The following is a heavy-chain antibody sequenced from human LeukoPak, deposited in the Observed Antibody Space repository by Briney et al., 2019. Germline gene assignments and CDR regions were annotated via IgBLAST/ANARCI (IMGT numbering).Heavy chain of an antibody. V-gene: IGHV3-23*01. CDR2: ISGSGRTT. J-gene: IGHJ4*02. CDR3: AKDGADYDSDYFDY. Sequence: PGGSLRLSCAASGFTFSSYAMSWVRQAPGKGLEWVSAISGSGRTTYYEDSVKGRFTISRDNSKNTLYLQINSLRAEDTAVYYCAKDGADYDSDYFDYWGQGTLVTVSS. D-gene: IGHD3-3*01. CDR1: GFTFSSYA.